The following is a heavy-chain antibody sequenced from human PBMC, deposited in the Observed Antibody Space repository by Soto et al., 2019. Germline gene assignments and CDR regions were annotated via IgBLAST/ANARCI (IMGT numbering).Heavy chain of an antibody. CDR1: GFTFSSYA. V-gene: IGHV3-23*01. D-gene: IGHD6-13*01. CDR3: AKRSFQLGLPFDY. Sequence: EVQVLESGGGLVQPGGSLRLSCVASGFTFSSYAMSWVRQAPGKGLEWVSFVSGSGGSTDYADSVKGRFTISRDNSKITLYMQLNSLRAEDTAMYYCAKRSFQLGLPFDYWCQGTLVTVSS. J-gene: IGHJ4*02. CDR2: VSGSGGST.